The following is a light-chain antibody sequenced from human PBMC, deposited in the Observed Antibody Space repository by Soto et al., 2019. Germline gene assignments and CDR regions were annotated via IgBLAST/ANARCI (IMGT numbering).Light chain of an antibody. V-gene: IGKV3-20*01. CDR3: QQYGSSPWT. CDR2: GAS. J-gene: IGKJ1*01. Sequence: EIVLTQSPGTLSLSPGERTTLSCRASQSVSSSYLVWYQQKPGQAPRLFIYGASSRATGIPDRFSGSGSGTDFTLTISRLEPEDFAVYYCQQYGSSPWTFGQGTKVEIK. CDR1: QSVSSSY.